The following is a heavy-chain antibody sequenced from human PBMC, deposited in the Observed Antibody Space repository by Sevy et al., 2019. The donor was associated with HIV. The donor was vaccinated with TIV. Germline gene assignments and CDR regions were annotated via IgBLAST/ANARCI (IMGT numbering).Heavy chain of an antibody. V-gene: IGHV3-30*18. D-gene: IGHD3-10*01. CDR3: AKGRYYGSGGPYYFDY. J-gene: IGHJ4*02. Sequence: GGSLRLSCAASGFTFSSYGIHRVRQAPGKGLEWVAVISYDGSNKFYADSVKGRFTISRDNSKNTLYLQMNSLRAEDTAVYYCAKGRYYGSGGPYYFDYWGQGTLVTVSS. CDR2: ISYDGSNK. CDR1: GFTFSSYG.